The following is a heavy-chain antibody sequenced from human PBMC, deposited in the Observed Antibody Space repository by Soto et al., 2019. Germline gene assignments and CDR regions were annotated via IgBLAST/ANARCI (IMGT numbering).Heavy chain of an antibody. CDR3: ARRGSSWLDY. J-gene: IGHJ4*02. CDR1: GFTFSTYA. V-gene: IGHV3-33*01. Sequence: GGSLRLSCAASGFTFSTYAMHWVRQAPGKGLEWVAVIWFDGSNKYYSDSAKGRFTISRDNSKNTLYLQMNSLRAEDTAVYYCARRGSSWLDYWGQGTLVTVSS. CDR2: IWFDGSNK. D-gene: IGHD6-13*01.